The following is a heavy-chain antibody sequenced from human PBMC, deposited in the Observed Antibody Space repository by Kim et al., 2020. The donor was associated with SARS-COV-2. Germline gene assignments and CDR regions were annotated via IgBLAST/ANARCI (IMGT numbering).Heavy chain of an antibody. CDR1: GYSFTSYW. CDR3: ARQVETTLLDATRATVHWFDP. D-gene: IGHD4-17*01. Sequence: GESLKISCKGSGYSFTSYWIGWVRQMPGKGLEWMGIIYPGDSDTRYSPSFQGQVTISADKSISTAYLRWSSLKASDTAMYYCARQVETTLLDATRATVHWFDPWGQGTLVTVSS. V-gene: IGHV5-51*01. CDR2: IYPGDSDT. J-gene: IGHJ5*02.